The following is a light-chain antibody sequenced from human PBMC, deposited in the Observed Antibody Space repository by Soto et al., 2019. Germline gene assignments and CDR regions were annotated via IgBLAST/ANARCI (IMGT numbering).Light chain of an antibody. V-gene: IGKV1-39*01. CDR2: AAS. J-gene: IGKJ5*01. CDR3: QQSFSPHIA. CDR1: RSIGNN. Sequence: EIQVTQSPTSLSASVGERITITCRASRSIGNNLNWYQQRPGKAPQLLIYAASSLQSGVPSRFIGSSSGTDFTLPINGLQPEDFATYYCQQSFSPHIAFGQGTRL.